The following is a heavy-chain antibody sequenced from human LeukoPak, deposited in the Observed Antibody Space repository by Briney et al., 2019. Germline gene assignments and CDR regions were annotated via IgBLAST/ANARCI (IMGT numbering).Heavy chain of an antibody. CDR1: GGSISSHY. CDR3: ARAGTPGNWFDP. J-gene: IGHJ5*02. V-gene: IGHV4-59*11. D-gene: IGHD1-1*01. CDR2: IYYSGST. Sequence: SETPSLTCTVSGGSISSHYWSWIRQPPGKGLEWIGYIYYSGSTNYNPSLKSRVTISVDTSKNQFSLKLSSVTAADTAVYYCARAGTPGNWFDPWGQGTLATVSS.